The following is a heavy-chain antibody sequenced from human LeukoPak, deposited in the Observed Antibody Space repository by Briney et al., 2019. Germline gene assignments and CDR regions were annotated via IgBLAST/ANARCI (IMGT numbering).Heavy chain of an antibody. V-gene: IGHV3-53*01. J-gene: IGHJ4*02. CDR3: ASESPLYYDGNSGF. CDR2: IYGGDST. Sequence: SGGSLRLSCAVSGFTASSNYMSWVRQAPGKGLEWVSGIYGGDSTYYADSVKGRFTISRDNSKNTLYLQMNSLRAEDTAVYYCASESPLYYDGNSGFWGQGALVTVSS. D-gene: IGHD4-23*01. CDR1: GFTASSNY.